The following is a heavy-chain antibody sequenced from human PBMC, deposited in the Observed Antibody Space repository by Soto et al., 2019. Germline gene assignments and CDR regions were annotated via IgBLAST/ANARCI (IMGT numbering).Heavy chain of an antibody. D-gene: IGHD3-9*01. CDR2: IVVGSGNT. CDR3: AAGLRYFDWLPYYYYGMDV. Sequence: SVKVSCKASGFTFTSSAVQWVRQARGQRLEWIGWIVVGSGNTNYAQKFQERVTITRDMSTSTAYMELSSLRSEDTAVYYCAAGLRYFDWLPYYYYGMDVWGQGTTVTV. CDR1: GFTFTSSA. J-gene: IGHJ6*02. V-gene: IGHV1-58*01.